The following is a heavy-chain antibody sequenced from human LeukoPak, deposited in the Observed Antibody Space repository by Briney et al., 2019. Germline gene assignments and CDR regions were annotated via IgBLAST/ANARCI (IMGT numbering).Heavy chain of an antibody. D-gene: IGHD3-3*01. CDR2: ISTSSSYI. CDR1: GFTFSSYS. J-gene: IGHJ6*03. V-gene: IGHV3-21*01. Sequence: GGSLRLSCAASGFTFSSYSMHWVRQAPGKGLEWVSCISTSSSYIYYADSVRARFTISRDNSQNTVSLQLNNLRIEDTALYYCAKTSLSDPSGHYYYMDVWGKGTTVTVSS. CDR3: AKTSLSDPSGHYYYMDV.